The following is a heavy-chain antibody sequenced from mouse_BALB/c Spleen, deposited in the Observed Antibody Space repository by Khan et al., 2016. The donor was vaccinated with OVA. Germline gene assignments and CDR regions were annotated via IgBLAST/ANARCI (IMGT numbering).Heavy chain of an antibody. J-gene: IGHJ4*01. CDR2: IYPGDGSS. Sequence: QVQLQQSGPELVKPGTLVKLSCTASGYTFTSYDINWVKQRPGQGLEWIGWIYPGDGSSKYNAKFKGKATLTADKSSSTAYLQLSSLTSENSAVCICAREGLRGVGMDYWGQGTSVTVSS. V-gene: IGHV1S56*01. CDR3: AREGLRGVGMDY. D-gene: IGHD2-4*01. CDR1: GYTFTSYD.